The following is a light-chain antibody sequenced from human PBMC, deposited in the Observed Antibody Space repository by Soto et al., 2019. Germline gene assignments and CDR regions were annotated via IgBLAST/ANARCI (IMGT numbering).Light chain of an antibody. J-gene: IGKJ1*01. CDR3: QQYGSSGT. CDR2: GAS. CDR1: QTVSRH. Sequence: EIVMTQSPGTLSVSQGERATLSCRASQTVSRHLAWYQQKPGQAPSLLIFGASTRATGIPDRFSGSGSGTDFPLTISRLEPEDSAVDDCQQYGSSGTFGQGTKVDIK. V-gene: IGKV3-20*01.